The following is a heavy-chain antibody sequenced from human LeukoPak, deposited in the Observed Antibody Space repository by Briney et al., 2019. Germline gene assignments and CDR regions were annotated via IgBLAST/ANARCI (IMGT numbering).Heavy chain of an antibody. Sequence: SETLSLTCTVSGGSISSGDYYWSWIRQPPGKGLEWIGYIYYGGSTYYNPSLKSRVTISVDTSKNQFSLKLSSVTAADTAVYYCARARGYDFWSGYSSAYYFDYWGQGTLVTVSS. D-gene: IGHD3-3*01. V-gene: IGHV4-30-4*01. CDR2: IYYGGST. CDR3: ARARGYDFWSGYSSAYYFDY. J-gene: IGHJ4*02. CDR1: GGSISSGDYY.